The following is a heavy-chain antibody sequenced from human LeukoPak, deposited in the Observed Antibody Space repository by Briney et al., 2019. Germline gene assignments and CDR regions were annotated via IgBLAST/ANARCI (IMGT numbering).Heavy chain of an antibody. Sequence: PSETLSLTCAVYGGSFSGYYWSWIRQPPGKGLEWIGEINHSGSTNYNPSLKSRVTISVDTSKNQFSLKLSSVTAADTAVYYCAREGGSYREHWFDPWGQGTLVTVSS. CDR3: AREGGSYREHWFDP. CDR2: INHSGST. D-gene: IGHD1-26*01. CDR1: GGSFSGYY. J-gene: IGHJ5*02. V-gene: IGHV4-34*01.